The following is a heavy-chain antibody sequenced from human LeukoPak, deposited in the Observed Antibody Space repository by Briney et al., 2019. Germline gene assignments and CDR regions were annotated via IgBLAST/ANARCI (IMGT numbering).Heavy chain of an antibody. CDR2: INGDGSDT. V-gene: IGHV3-74*01. D-gene: IGHD2-21*02. Sequence: GGSRRLSCAASGFTFSNYWMHWVRQVPGKGPEWVSHINGDGSDTGYADPVKGRFTISRDNRKNTVYLQMNSLRAEDTAVYYCARDQLSYCDGDCPWGQGTLVTVSS. CDR3: ARDQLSYCDGDCP. CDR1: GFTFSNYW. J-gene: IGHJ5*02.